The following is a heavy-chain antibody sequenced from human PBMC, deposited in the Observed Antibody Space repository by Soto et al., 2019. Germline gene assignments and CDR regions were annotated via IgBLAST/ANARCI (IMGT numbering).Heavy chain of an antibody. CDR2: IYYSGST. CDR1: GGSISSGGYY. Sequence: SETLSLTCTVSGGSISSGGYYWSWIRQHPGKGLEWIGYIYYSGSTYYNPSLKSRVTISVDTSKNQFSLKLSSVTAADTAVYYCARVGVGMGIAAAGSFDYWGQGTLVTVSS. D-gene: IGHD6-13*01. V-gene: IGHV4-31*03. CDR3: ARVGVGMGIAAAGSFDY. J-gene: IGHJ4*02.